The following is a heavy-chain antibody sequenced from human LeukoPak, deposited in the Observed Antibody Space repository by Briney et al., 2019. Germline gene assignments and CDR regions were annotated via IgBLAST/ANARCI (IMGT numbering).Heavy chain of an antibody. CDR3: AKGFDFEGYYYYYYMDV. CDR2: ISGSGGST. CDR1: GFTFSSYE. J-gene: IGHJ6*03. D-gene: IGHD3-9*01. Sequence: GGSLRLSCAASGFTFSSYEMNWVRQAPGKGLEWVSAISGSGGSTYYADSVKGRFTISRDNSKNTLYLQMNSLRAEDTAVYYCAKGFDFEGYYYYYYMDVWGKGTTVTISS. V-gene: IGHV3-23*01.